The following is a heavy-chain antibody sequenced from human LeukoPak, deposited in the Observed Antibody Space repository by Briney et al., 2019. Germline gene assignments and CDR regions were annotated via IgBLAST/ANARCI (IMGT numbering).Heavy chain of an antibody. J-gene: IGHJ4*02. D-gene: IGHD6-19*01. CDR2: INTDGSST. Sequence: GGSLRLSCAASGFTFSSYWMHWVRQAPGKGLVWVSRINTDGSSTNYADSVKGRFTMSRDNSKNTLYLQMNSLRAEDTAVYYCAKDRGQWLVPGYYFDYWGQGTLVTVSS. CDR3: AKDRGQWLVPGYYFDY. CDR1: GFTFSSYW. V-gene: IGHV3-74*01.